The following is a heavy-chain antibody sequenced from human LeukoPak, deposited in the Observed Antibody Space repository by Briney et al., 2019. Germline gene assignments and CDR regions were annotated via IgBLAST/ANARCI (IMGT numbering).Heavy chain of an antibody. CDR1: GFTFSRYA. CDR3: AREAIGQQLVRDDAFDI. CDR2: IKQDGSEK. V-gene: IGHV3-7*01. Sequence: PGGSLRLSCAASGFTFSRYAMSWVRQAPGKGLEWVANIKQDGSEKYYVDSVKGRFTISRDNAKNSLYLQMNSLRAEDTAVYYCAREAIGQQLVRDDAFDIWGQGTMVIVSS. J-gene: IGHJ3*02. D-gene: IGHD6-13*01.